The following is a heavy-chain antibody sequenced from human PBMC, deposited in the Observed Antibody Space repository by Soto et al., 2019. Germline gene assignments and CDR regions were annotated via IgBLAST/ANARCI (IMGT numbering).Heavy chain of an antibody. D-gene: IGHD4-17*01. J-gene: IGHJ4*02. CDR3: AKEPGVDFGDYCDY. CDR1: GFSFREFA. Sequence: EVQLLESGGSLVQPGGSLRLSCAASGFSFREFAMSWVRQAPGKGLEWVSGISGSGSNTYYADSVKGRFTISRDNSKNTLYLQMNSLGPADTVVYYCAKEPGVDFGDYCDYWGQGTLVTVSS. V-gene: IGHV3-23*01. CDR2: ISGSGSNT.